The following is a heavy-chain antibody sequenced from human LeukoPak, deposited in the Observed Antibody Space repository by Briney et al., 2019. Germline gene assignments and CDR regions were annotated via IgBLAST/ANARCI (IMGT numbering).Heavy chain of an antibody. Sequence: SETLSLTCSVSIGSISSSKWWSWVRQPPGKGLEWIGSIYYSGSTYYNPSLKSRVTISVDTSKNQFSLKLSSVTAADTAVYYCARQRGNYDFWSGYPGAFDIWGQGTMVTVSS. J-gene: IGHJ3*02. V-gene: IGHV4-39*01. D-gene: IGHD3-3*01. CDR2: IYYSGST. CDR3: ARQRGNYDFWSGYPGAFDI. CDR1: IGSISSSKW.